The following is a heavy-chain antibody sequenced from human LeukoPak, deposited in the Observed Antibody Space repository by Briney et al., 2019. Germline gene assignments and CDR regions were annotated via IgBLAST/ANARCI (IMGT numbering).Heavy chain of an antibody. V-gene: IGHV4-59*01. D-gene: IGHD7-27*01. CDR1: GGSISSYY. J-gene: IGHJ4*02. CDR3: AATGDNFDY. Sequence: PSETLSLTCTVSGGSISSYYCSWIRQPPGKGLEWIGYIYYSGSTNYNPSLKSRVTISVDTSKNQFSLKLSSVTAADTAVYYCAATGDNFDYWGQGTPVTVSS. CDR2: IYYSGST.